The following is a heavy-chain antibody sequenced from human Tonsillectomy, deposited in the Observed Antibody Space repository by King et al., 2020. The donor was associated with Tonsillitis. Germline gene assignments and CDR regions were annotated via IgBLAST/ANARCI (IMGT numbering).Heavy chain of an antibody. J-gene: IGHJ6*02. Sequence: VQLVESGGGVVQPGRSLRLSCASSGFTFSSFGMHWVRQAPGKGLEWVAIISYDGSNKYYADSVKGRFTISRDNSKNTVFLQMNSLRAEDTAVYYCAKANGYSYGYSSDYYYGVDVWGQGTTVTVSS. CDR3: AKANGYSYGYSSDYYYGVDV. CDR2: ISYDGSNK. D-gene: IGHD5-18*01. CDR1: GFTFSSFG. V-gene: IGHV3-30*18.